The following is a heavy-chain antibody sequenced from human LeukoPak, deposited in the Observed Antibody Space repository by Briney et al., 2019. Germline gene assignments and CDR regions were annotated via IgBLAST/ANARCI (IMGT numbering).Heavy chain of an antibody. V-gene: IGHV4-59*08. D-gene: IGHD2-15*01. CDR2: AYYSGHT. Sequence: SETLSLTCTVSGGSISDNYWSWIRQPPGKGLEWIGYAYYSGHTNYNSSLKSRVTMSLDTSKSQFSLRLSSVAAADTAVYFCARHPFATPFDYWGPGTLVTVSS. J-gene: IGHJ4*02. CDR1: GGSISDNY. CDR3: ARHPFATPFDY.